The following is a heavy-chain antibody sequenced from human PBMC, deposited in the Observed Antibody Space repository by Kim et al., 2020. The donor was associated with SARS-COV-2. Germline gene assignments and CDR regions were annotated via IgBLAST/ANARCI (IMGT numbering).Heavy chain of an antibody. CDR1: GFTFSSYS. Sequence: GGSLRLSCAASGFTFSSYSMNWFRQAPGKGLEWVSSISSSSNYIHYAASAKGQFTISGDNAKNSLYLRMNSHRAEDTAVYYCARDKADGLLYGYVMDVWGQGTTVTVS. V-gene: IGHV3-21*01. J-gene: IGHJ6*02. CDR2: ISSSSNYI. D-gene: IGHD3-3*01. CDR3: ARDKADGLLYGYVMDV.